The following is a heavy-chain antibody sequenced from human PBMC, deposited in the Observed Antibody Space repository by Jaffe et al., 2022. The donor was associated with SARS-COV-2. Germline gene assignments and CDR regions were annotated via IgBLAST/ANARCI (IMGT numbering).Heavy chain of an antibody. V-gene: IGHV3-15*01. CDR3: AKYGVSGQFDY. CDR2: IKNKGDGGTT. CDR1: GITLKDVW. Sequence: EVQLVESGGGLVEPGESLRVSCVASGITLKDVWMSWVRQAPGKGLEWVGRIKNKGDGGTTVYAAPVKGRFTISRDDSKNTLYLQMNSLETEDTAVYYCAKYGVSGQFDYWGQGTLVTVSS. J-gene: IGHJ4*02. D-gene: IGHD2-2*01.